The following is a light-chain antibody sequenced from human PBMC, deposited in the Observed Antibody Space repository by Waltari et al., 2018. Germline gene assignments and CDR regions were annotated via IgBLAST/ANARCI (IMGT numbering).Light chain of an antibody. CDR2: DAL. J-gene: IGKJ4*01. V-gene: IGKV1-5*01. CDR3: LQYNTYSPLT. CDR1: QSISSW. Sequence: DIEMTQSPSTLSASVGDRVTITCPASQSISSWLAWYQQKPGKAPKLLIYDALRLASGVPSRFSGSGSGAEFTLTIMSLQPDDFATYYCLQYNTYSPLTFGGGTKVEIK.